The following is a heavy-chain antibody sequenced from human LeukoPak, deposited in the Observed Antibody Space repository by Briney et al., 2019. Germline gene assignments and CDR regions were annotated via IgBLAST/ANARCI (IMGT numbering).Heavy chain of an antibody. CDR3: AKPHATLGALDAFDI. CDR1: RFTFTNYA. V-gene: IGHV3-23*01. Sequence: GGSLRLSCAASRFTFTNYAMSWVCQAPGKGLEWVSSISVGGGATYYADSVKGRFTISRDNSKNTLYLQMNSLRAEDTAVYYCAKPHATLGALDAFDIWGRGTMVTVSS. J-gene: IGHJ3*02. D-gene: IGHD3-16*01. CDR2: ISVGGGAT.